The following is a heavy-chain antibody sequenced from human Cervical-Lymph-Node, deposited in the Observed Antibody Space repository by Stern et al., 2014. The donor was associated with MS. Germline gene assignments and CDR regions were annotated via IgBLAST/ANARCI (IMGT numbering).Heavy chain of an antibody. CDR1: GGSISSYY. J-gene: IGHJ4*02. CDR2: IYYSGHT. D-gene: IGHD6-13*01. V-gene: IGHV4-59*01. Sequence: QLQLQDSGPGLVKPSETLSLTCTVSGGSISSYYWSWIRQAPGKGLEWIAYIYYSGHTDYNPSLQGRVTVSVDTSKNQVSLRLSSVTAADTAVYYCARGFSSSWYGGRFFNYWGQGTLVTVSS. CDR3: ARGFSSSWYGGRFFNY.